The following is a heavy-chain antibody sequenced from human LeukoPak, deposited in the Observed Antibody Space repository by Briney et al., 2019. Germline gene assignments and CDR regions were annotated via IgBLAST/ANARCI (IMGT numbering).Heavy chain of an antibody. V-gene: IGHV3-66*01. J-gene: IGHJ6*02. CDR3: ARDPGYYYYGMDV. CDR1: GFTVSSNY. Sequence: PGGSLRLSYTASGFTVSSNYMNWVRQAPGKGLEWVSVIFSGGTTYYADSVKGSFTISRDNSKNTVYLQMNSLRAEDTAVYYCARDPGYYYYGMDVWGQGTTVTVSS. D-gene: IGHD3-10*01. CDR2: IFSGGTT.